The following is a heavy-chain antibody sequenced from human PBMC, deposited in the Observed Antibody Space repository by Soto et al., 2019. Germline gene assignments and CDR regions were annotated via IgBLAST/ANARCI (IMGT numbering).Heavy chain of an antibody. CDR1: GFTFSSYA. CDR3: AKDTGGIVATIGNY. D-gene: IGHD5-12*01. V-gene: IGHV3-23*01. CDR2: ISGSGGST. Sequence: SLRLSCAASGFTFSSYAMSWVRQAPGKGLEWVSAISGSGGSTYYADSVKGRFTISRDNSKNTLYLQITSLRAEDTAVYYCAKDTGGIVATIGNYWGRETRVTFS. J-gene: IGHJ4*02.